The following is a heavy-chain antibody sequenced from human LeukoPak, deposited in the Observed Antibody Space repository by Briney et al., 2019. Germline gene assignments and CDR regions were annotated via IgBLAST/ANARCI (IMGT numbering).Heavy chain of an antibody. CDR1: GYTFTSYA. Sequence: ASVKVSCKASGYTFTSYAMNWVRQAPGQGLEWMGWISTNTGNPTYAQGFTGRFVFSLDTSVSTAYLQISSLKAEDTAVYYCARDTAVGSFYYFDYWGQGTLVTVSS. D-gene: IGHD5-18*01. J-gene: IGHJ4*02. CDR2: ISTNTGNP. V-gene: IGHV7-4-1*02. CDR3: ARDTAVGSFYYFDY.